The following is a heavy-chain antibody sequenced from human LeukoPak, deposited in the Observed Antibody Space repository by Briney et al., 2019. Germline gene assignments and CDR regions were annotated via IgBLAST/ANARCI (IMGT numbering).Heavy chain of an antibody. V-gene: IGHV4-34*01. J-gene: IGHJ4*02. CDR1: GGSFSGYY. CDR3: AKDRDSSDSQPHYFDY. D-gene: IGHD3-22*01. CDR2: INHSGST. Sequence: SETLSLTCAVYGGSFSGYYWSWIRQPPGKGLEWIGEINHSGSTNYNPSLKSRVTISVDTSKNQFSLKLSSVTAADTAVYYCAKDRDSSDSQPHYFDYWGQGTLVTVSS.